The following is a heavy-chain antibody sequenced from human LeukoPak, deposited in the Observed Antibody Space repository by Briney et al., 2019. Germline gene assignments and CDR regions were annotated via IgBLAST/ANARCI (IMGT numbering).Heavy chain of an antibody. D-gene: IGHD5-18*01. CDR1: GYTFTGYY. V-gene: IGHV1-2*06. Sequence: ASVKVSCKASGYTFTGYYMHWVRQAPGQGLEWMGRINPNSGGTNYAQKFQGRVTMTRDTSISTAYMELSRLRSDDTAVYYCAREIGYGLHYFDYWGQGTLVTVSS. CDR3: AREIGYGLHYFDY. CDR2: INPNSGGT. J-gene: IGHJ4*02.